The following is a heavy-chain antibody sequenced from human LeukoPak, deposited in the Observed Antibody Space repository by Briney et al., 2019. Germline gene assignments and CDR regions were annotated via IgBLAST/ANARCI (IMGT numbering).Heavy chain of an antibody. V-gene: IGHV4-31*03. Sequence: SETLSLTCTVSGGSISSGGYYWSWIRQHPGKGLEWIGYIYHSGSTYYNPSLKSRVTISVDTSKNQFSLKLSSVTAADTAVYYCARDLGYCSSTSCRYFDYWGQGTLVTVSS. CDR1: GGSISSGGYY. CDR3: ARDLGYCSSTSCRYFDY. J-gene: IGHJ4*02. D-gene: IGHD2-2*01. CDR2: IYHSGST.